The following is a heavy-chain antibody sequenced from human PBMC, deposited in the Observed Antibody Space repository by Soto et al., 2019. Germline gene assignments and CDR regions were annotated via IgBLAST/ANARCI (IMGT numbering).Heavy chain of an antibody. CDR1: GFTVSSNY. J-gene: IGHJ6*02. Sequence: PGGSPRLSCAASGFTVSSNYMSWVRQAPGKGLEWVSVIYSGGSTYYADSVKGRFTISRDNSKNTLYLQMNSLRAEDTAVYYCATTRGDYYYYGMDVWGQGTTVTVSS. CDR3: ATTRGDYYYYGMDV. V-gene: IGHV3-53*01. D-gene: IGHD2-2*01. CDR2: IYSGGST.